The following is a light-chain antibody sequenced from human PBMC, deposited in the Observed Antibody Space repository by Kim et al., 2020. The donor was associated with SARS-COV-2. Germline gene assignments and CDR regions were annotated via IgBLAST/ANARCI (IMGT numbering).Light chain of an antibody. CDR3: QQYATSPKT. CDR2: SAS. J-gene: IGKJ1*01. Sequence: ENVLTQSPGTLSLSPGERATLSCRASQSVSSNFLAWYQQKAGQAPRLVIYSASSRASGIPDRFSGSGSGTDFTLTISTLEPEDFALYYCQQYATSPKTFGQGTKVDIK. CDR1: QSVSSNF. V-gene: IGKV3-20*01.